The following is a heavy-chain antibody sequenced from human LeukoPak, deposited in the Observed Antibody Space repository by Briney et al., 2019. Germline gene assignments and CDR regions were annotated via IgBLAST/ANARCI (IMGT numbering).Heavy chain of an antibody. CDR1: GFTFSSYA. CDR2: ISGSGGGT. CDR3: AKGLVVVVPAA. V-gene: IGHV3-23*01. Sequence: GGSLRLSCAASGFTFSSYAMSWVRQAPGKGLEWVSTISGSGGGTYYAESVKGRFTISRDNSKNVLYLQMNSLRAEDTAVYYCAKGLVVVVPAAWGQGTLVTVSS. J-gene: IGHJ5*02. D-gene: IGHD2-2*01.